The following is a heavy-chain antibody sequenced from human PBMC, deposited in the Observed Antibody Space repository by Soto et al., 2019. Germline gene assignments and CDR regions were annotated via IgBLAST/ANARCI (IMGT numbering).Heavy chain of an antibody. V-gene: IGHV1-69*01. CDR2: IIPLFGTA. D-gene: IGHD3-16*01. CDR3: ATELGENPPRPVDS. Sequence: QVQLVQSGAEVKKPGSSVKVSCKASGVTFSSETISWVRQAPGQGREWVGGIIPLFGTANYAQKFQARVTITADESTGTLYIELSSLRSDDTAVYSCATELGENPPRPVDSWGQGTLVIVSS. CDR1: GVTFSSET. J-gene: IGHJ4*02.